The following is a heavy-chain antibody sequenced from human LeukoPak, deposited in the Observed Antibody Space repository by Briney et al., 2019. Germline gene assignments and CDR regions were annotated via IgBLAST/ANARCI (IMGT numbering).Heavy chain of an antibody. CDR2: ISGSGGST. V-gene: IGHV3-23*01. CDR3: AKGGGDYGDRPDY. J-gene: IGHJ4*02. Sequence: PGGSLRLSCAASGFTFSSYAMSWVRQAPGEGLEWVSAISGSGGSTYYADSVKGRFTISRDNSKNTLYLQMDSLRAEDTAVYYCAKGGGDYGDRPDYWGQGTLVTVSS. CDR1: GFTFSSYA. D-gene: IGHD4-17*01.